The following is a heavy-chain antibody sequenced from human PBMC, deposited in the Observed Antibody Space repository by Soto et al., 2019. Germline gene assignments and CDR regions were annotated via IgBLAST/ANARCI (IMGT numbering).Heavy chain of an antibody. CDR2: IKSKSSSGTT. D-gene: IGHD3-3*01. J-gene: IGHJ3*02. CDR3: ITNDDFGSYDSRPHWDDAFHI. Sequence: PGGSLRLSCAASGFTFSNAWMNWVRQAPGKGLEWVGRIKSKSSSGTTDYAAPVKGRFTISRDDSQTTVYLQMNSLKIEDTAVYYCITNDDFGSYDSRPHWDDAFHIWGQGTMVTVSS. CDR1: GFTFSNAW. V-gene: IGHV3-15*07.